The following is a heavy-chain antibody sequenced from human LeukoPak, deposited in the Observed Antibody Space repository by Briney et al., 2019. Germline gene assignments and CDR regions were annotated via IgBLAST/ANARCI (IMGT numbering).Heavy chain of an antibody. D-gene: IGHD3-9*01. J-gene: IGHJ3*02. V-gene: IGHV4-39*01. CDR1: GGSISSSSYY. CDR2: IYYSGST. Sequence: SETLSLTCTVSGGSISSSSYYWGWIRQPPGKGLEWIGRIYYSGSTYYNPSLKSRVTISVDTSKNQFSLKLSSVTAADTAVYYCARRPPAPSYDILTGYQGAFDIWGQGTMVTVSS. CDR3: ARRPPAPSYDILTGYQGAFDI.